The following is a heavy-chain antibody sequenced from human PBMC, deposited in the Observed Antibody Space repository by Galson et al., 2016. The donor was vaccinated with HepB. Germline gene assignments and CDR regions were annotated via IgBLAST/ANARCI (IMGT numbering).Heavy chain of an antibody. V-gene: IGHV4-61*01. CDR3: ARVLSYRDVWTGYTRYFDL. J-gene: IGHJ2*01. Sequence: SETLSLTCNVSGDSVNTGHYYWNWIRQSPGKGLEWIGYMYYSGMTKYSPSLKSRVTISVDTSKSQFSLKLTSVTAADTAVYYCARVLSYRDVWTGYTRYFDLWGRGTLVAVSS. CDR1: GDSVNTGHYY. D-gene: IGHD3/OR15-3a*01. CDR2: MYYSGMT.